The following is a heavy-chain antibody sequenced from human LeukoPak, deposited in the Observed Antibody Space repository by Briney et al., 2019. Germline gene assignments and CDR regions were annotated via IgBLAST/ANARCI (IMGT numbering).Heavy chain of an antibody. Sequence: GGSLRLSCAASGFTFSSYEMNWVRQAPGKGLEWVANIKQDGSEKYYVDSVKGRFTISRDNAKNSLYLQMNSLRAEDTAVYYCARGSAAGINYWGQGTLVTVSS. V-gene: IGHV3-7*01. J-gene: IGHJ4*02. CDR2: IKQDGSEK. CDR1: GFTFSSYE. CDR3: ARGSAAGINY. D-gene: IGHD6-13*01.